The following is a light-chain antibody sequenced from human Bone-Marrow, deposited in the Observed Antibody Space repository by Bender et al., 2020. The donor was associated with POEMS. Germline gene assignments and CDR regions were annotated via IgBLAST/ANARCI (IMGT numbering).Light chain of an antibody. J-gene: IGLJ2*01. V-gene: IGLV1-44*01. CDR1: SSNIGTYS. CDR2: SND. CDR3: SSYTTPSTLV. Sequence: QSVLTQPPSASATPGQTVTISCSGSSSNIGTYSVNWYQQLPGAAPKLLIYSNDRRPSGVPDRFSGYKSGHSASLAISGPHSEDEADYYCSSYTTPSTLVFGGGTEVTV.